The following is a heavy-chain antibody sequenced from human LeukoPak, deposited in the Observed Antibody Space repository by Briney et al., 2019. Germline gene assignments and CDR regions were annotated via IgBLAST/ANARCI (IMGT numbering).Heavy chain of an antibody. J-gene: IGHJ4*02. CDR3: ARNTAMVIIDY. V-gene: IGHV4-38-2*02. D-gene: IGHD5-18*01. CDR1: GYSISSGYY. CDR2: IYHSGST. Sequence: PSETLSLICTVSGYSISSGYYWGWIRQPPGKGLEWIGSIYHSGSTYYNPSLKSRVTISVDTSKNQLSLKLSSVTAADTAVYYCARNTAMVIIDYWGQGTLVTVSS.